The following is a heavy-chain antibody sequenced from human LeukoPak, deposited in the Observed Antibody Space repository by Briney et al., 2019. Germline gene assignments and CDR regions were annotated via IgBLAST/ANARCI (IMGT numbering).Heavy chain of an antibody. J-gene: IGHJ4*02. CDR3: ARARVVRGVIIRFFDY. D-gene: IGHD3-10*01. CDR1: GYTFTSYG. V-gene: IGHV1-18*01. Sequence: ASVKVSCKASGYTFTSYGISWVRQAPGQGLEWMGWINAYNGNTNYAQKLQGRVTMTTDTSTSTAYMELSSLRSEDTAVYYCARARVVRGVIIRFFDYWGQGTLVTVSS. CDR2: INAYNGNT.